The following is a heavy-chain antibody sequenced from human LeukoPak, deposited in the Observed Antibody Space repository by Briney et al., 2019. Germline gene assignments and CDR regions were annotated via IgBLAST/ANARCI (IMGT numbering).Heavy chain of an antibody. Sequence: ASVKVSCKASGYTFTGYYMHWVRQAPGQGLEWMGWINPNSGGTNYARKFQGRVTMTRDTSISTAYMELSRLRSDDTAVYYCARAGGRWFFDYWGQGTLVTVSS. CDR3: ARAGGRWFFDY. D-gene: IGHD4-23*01. J-gene: IGHJ4*02. V-gene: IGHV1-2*02. CDR1: GYTFTGYY. CDR2: INPNSGGT.